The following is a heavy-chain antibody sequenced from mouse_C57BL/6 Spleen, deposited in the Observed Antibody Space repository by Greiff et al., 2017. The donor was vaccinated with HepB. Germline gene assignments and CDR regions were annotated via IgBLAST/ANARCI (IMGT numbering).Heavy chain of an antibody. J-gene: IGHJ2*01. CDR1: GFTFSDYG. Sequence: EVKLVESGGGLVKPGGSLKLSCAASGFTFSDYGMHWVRQAPEKGLEWVAYISSGSSTIYYADKVKGRFTISRDNAKNTLFLQMTSMRSEDTAMYYFARDYGSSYDDWGQGTTLTVSS. D-gene: IGHD1-1*01. CDR3: ARDYGSSYDD. V-gene: IGHV5-17*01. CDR2: ISSGSSTI.